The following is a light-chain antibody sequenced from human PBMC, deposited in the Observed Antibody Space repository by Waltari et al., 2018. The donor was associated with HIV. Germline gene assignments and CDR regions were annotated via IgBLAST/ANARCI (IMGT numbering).Light chain of an antibody. V-gene: IGLV1-51*01. CDR2: DNE. CDR3: GTWDSSLSLYV. J-gene: IGLJ1*01. CDR1: TSNVANNF. Sequence: QSVLTQPPSVSAAPGQTVTISCSGATSNVANNFVLCYQQLPGRAPRLLIYDNEKRTSRIPYRFSAFKAGMSATLVITGLQSVDEADYYCGTWDSSLSLYVFGTGTTVAVL.